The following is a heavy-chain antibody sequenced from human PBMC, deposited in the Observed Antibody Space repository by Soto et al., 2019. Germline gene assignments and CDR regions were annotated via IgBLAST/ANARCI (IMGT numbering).Heavy chain of an antibody. V-gene: IGHV4-34*01. J-gene: IGHJ6*02. CDR3: ARGRGYSYGTYSYYYYGMDV. CDR2: INHSGST. CDR1: GGSFRGYY. Sequence: QVQLQQWGAGRLKPSETLSLTCAVYGGSFRGYYWSWIRQPPGKGLEWIGAINHSGSTNYNPSLKSRVTISVDTSKNQFSLKLSSVTAADTAVYYCARGRGYSYGTYSYYYYGMDVWGQGTTVTVSS. D-gene: IGHD5-18*01.